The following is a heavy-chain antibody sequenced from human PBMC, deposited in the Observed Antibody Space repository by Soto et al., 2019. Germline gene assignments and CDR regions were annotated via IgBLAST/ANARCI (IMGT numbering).Heavy chain of an antibody. J-gene: IGHJ6*02. CDR3: ARSTEYYYYGMDV. CDR2: IYPGDSDT. Sequence: GESLKNSCKGSGYSFTSYWIGWVRQMPGKGLEWMGIIYPGDSDTRYSPSFQGQVTISADKSISTAYLQWSSLKASDTAMYYCARSTEYYYYGMDVWGQGTTVTVSS. D-gene: IGHD2-2*01. V-gene: IGHV5-51*01. CDR1: GYSFTSYW.